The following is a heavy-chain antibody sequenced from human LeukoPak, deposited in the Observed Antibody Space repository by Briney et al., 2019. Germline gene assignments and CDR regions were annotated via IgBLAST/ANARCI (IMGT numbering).Heavy chain of an antibody. Sequence: AETLSLTWTVAGVSMRNYYWSWIRQPPGKGLELIGYISDSWTTLYSSSLKRRVTLSVDTSKNHFSLKLRSVTAADTAVYYCERHTYGSGSYYNDYWGQGTLVTVSS. J-gene: IGHJ4*02. V-gene: IGHV4-59*08. CDR3: ERHTYGSGSYYNDY. D-gene: IGHD3-10*01. CDR2: ISDSWTT. CDR1: GVSMRNYY.